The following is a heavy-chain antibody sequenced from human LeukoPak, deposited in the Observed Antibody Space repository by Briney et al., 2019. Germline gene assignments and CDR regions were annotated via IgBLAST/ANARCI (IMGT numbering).Heavy chain of an antibody. CDR1: GFTVSSNY. V-gene: IGHV3-53*01. CDR2: IYSGGST. D-gene: IGHD4-17*01. CDR3: ARDLDYGDAGG. J-gene: IGHJ4*02. Sequence: GGSLRLSCAASGFTVSSNYMSWVRQAPGKGVEWVSVIYSGGSTYYADSVKGRFTISRDNSKNTLYLQMNSLRAEDTAVYYCARDLDYGDAGGWGQGTLVTVSS.